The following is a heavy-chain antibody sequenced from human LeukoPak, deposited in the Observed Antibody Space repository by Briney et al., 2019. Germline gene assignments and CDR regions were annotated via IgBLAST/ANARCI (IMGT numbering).Heavy chain of an antibody. V-gene: IGHV3-48*03. D-gene: IGHD5-12*01. Sequence: GGSLRLSCAASGFTFSTYEMNWVRQAPGKGLEWISYISSSGSTTYYADSVKGRFTISRDNAKNSVYLQMNSLTVEDTAVYYCANSGLADWGQGTPVTVSS. CDR1: GFTFSTYE. CDR2: ISSSGSTT. J-gene: IGHJ4*02. CDR3: ANSGLAD.